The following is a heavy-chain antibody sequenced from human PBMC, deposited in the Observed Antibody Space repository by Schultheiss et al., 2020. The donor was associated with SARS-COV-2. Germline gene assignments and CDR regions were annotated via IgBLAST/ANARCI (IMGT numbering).Heavy chain of an antibody. CDR3: ARQITIILHYYDSSGYYHYFDY. V-gene: IGHV4-39*01. J-gene: IGHJ4*02. CDR2: IYYSGST. Sequence: SEILSLTCTVSGASISSSSYYWDWIRQPPGKGLEWIGSIYYSGSTYYNPSLKSRVTISVDTSKNQFSLKLSSVTAADTAVYYCARQITIILHYYDSSGYYHYFDYWGQGTLVTVSS. D-gene: IGHD3-22*01. CDR1: GASISSSSYY.